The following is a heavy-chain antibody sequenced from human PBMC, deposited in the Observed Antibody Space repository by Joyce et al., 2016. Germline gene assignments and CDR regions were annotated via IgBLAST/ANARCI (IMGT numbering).Heavy chain of an antibody. CDR1: GFTFCTSG. Sequence: EVQLLESGGGLVQPGGSLRRSCAASGFTFCTSGMSWGRQAPGKGLERVSGIRNDGGITDYADSVKGRFTISRDNSKNTLYLQMNSLRAEDTAVYYCAKGGGSSAYYFEYWGQGTLVTVSS. CDR3: AKGGGSSAYYFEY. V-gene: IGHV3-23*01. J-gene: IGHJ4*02. CDR2: IRNDGGIT. D-gene: IGHD1-26*01.